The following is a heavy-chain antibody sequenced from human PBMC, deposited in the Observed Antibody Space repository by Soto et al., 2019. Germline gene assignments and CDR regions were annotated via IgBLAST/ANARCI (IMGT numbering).Heavy chain of an antibody. CDR1: GYTFTSYA. Sequence: QVQLVQSGAEVKKPGASVKVSCKASGYTFTSYAMHWVRQAPGQRLEWMGWINASNGNTKYSQKFQGRVTITRDTSASTAYMELSSLRSEDTAVYYCARDFGYCSGGSCYGGLFDWFDPWGQGTLVTVSS. D-gene: IGHD2-15*01. J-gene: IGHJ5*02. CDR3: ARDFGYCSGGSCYGGLFDWFDP. V-gene: IGHV1-3*01. CDR2: INASNGNT.